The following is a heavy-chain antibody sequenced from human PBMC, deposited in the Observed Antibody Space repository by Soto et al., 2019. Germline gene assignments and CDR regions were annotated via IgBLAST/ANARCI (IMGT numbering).Heavy chain of an antibody. D-gene: IGHD3-10*01. J-gene: IGHJ5*02. CDR2: INHSGTT. CDR1: GGSFSGYY. V-gene: IGHV4-34*01. CDR3: ERRTAGGSETYYNSWFDP. Sequence: PSETLSLTCAVYGGSFSGYYWSWIRQPPGRGLEWIGEINHSGTTNNNPSLKSRVTISVDTSKNQFSLEVSSVTAADTAVYYCERRTAGGSETYYNSWFDPWGQGTLVTVSS.